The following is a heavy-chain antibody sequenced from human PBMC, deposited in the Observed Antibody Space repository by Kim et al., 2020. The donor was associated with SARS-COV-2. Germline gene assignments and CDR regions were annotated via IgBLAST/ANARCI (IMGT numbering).Heavy chain of an antibody. CDR2: IYYSGST. CDR1: GGSISSSSYY. D-gene: IGHD2-21*01. CDR3: ARQFRPALFDNWFDP. Sequence: SETLSLTCTVSGGSISSSSYYWGWIRQPPGKGLEWIGSIYYSGSTYYNPSLKGRVTISVDTSKNQFSLKLSSVTAADTAVYYCARQFRPALFDNWFDPWGHGTLVTVSS. V-gene: IGHV4-39*01. J-gene: IGHJ5*02.